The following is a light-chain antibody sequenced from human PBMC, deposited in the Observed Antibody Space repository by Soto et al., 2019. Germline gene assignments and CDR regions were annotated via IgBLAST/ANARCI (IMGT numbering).Light chain of an antibody. CDR3: CSYAGSYTLI. CDR1: SSDVGGYNY. J-gene: IGLJ2*01. V-gene: IGLV2-8*01. CDR2: EDS. Sequence: QSALTQPPSASGSPGQSVAISCTGTSSDVGGYNYVSWYQQHPGKAPKLMIYEDSKRPSGVSSRFSGSKSASTASLTISGLQAEDAAAYYCCSYAGSYTLIFGGGTKLTVL.